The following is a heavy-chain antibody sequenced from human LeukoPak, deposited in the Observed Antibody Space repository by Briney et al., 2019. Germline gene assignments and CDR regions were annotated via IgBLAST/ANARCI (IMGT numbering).Heavy chain of an antibody. J-gene: IGHJ4*02. Sequence: GASVKVSCKASGGTFSSYAISWVRQAPGQGLEWMGRIIPILGIANYAQKFQGRVTITADKSTSTAYMELSSLRSEDTAVYYCARGDTYYYDSSGYYLDYWGQGTLVTVSS. CDR2: IIPILGIA. CDR1: GGTFSSYA. D-gene: IGHD3-22*01. V-gene: IGHV1-69*04. CDR3: ARGDTYYYDSSGYYLDY.